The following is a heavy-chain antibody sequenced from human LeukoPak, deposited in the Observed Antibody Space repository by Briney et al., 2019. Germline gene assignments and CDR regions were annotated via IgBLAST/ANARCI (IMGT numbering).Heavy chain of an antibody. CDR2: IYYSGST. CDR1: GGSISSYY. J-gene: IGHJ4*02. V-gene: IGHV4-59*08. Sequence: PSETLSLTCTVSGGSISSYYWSWIRQPPGKGLEWIGYIYYSGSTNYSPSLKSRVTISVDTSKSQFSLNLSSVTAADTAVYYCARKQWVEYYFESWGQGTLVTVSS. CDR3: ARKQWVEYYFES. D-gene: IGHD6-19*01.